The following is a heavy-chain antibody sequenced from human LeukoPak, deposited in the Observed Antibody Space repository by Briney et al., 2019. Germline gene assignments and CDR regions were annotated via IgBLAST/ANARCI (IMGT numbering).Heavy chain of an antibody. J-gene: IGHJ4*02. D-gene: IGHD4-17*01. Sequence: SETLSLTCTVSGGSISSYYWSWIRQPPGKGLEWIGYIYDSVFTKYNPSLKSRVTISVDTSKNQFSLKLSSVTAADTAVYYCARRNGGYSYFDYWGQGALVTVSS. CDR3: ARRNGGYSYFDY. CDR2: IYDSVFT. V-gene: IGHV4-59*08. CDR1: GGSISSYY.